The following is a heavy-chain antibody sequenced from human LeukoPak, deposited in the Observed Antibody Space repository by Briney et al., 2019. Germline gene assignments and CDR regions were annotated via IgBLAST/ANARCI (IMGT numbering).Heavy chain of an antibody. V-gene: IGHV3-33*01. J-gene: IGHJ4*02. Sequence: GGSLRLSCVASGFTFSSYGIHWVRQAPGKGLEWVALIWYDGSNKYYADSVKGRFTISRDNSKNTVYLQMNSLRADDTAVYYCAREGGGALDYWGQGTLVTVSS. CDR3: AREGGGALDY. CDR2: IWYDGSNK. D-gene: IGHD3-10*01. CDR1: GFTFSSYG.